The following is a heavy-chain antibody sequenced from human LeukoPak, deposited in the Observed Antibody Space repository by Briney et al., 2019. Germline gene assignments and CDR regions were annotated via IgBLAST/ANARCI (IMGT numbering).Heavy chain of an antibody. Sequence: PGRSLRLSCAASGFTVSSNYMSWVRQAPGNGLEWVSVIYSGGSTYYADSVKGRFTISRHNSKNTLYLQMNSLRAEDTAVYYCAKFHGRPYYGSAGYFDYWGQGTLVTVAS. D-gene: IGHD3-10*01. CDR3: AKFHGRPYYGSAGYFDY. CDR2: IYSGGST. CDR1: GFTVSSNY. V-gene: IGHV3-53*01. J-gene: IGHJ4*02.